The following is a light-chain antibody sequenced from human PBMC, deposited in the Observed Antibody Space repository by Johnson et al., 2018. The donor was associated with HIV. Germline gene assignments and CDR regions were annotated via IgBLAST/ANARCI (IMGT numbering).Light chain of an antibody. J-gene: IGLJ1*01. CDR3: GTWDSSLRACF. V-gene: IGLV1-51*01. CDR2: DNN. CDR1: SSNIGNNY. Sequence: QSVLTQPPSVSAAPGQKVTISCSGSSSNIGNNYVSWYQQIPGTAPKLLIYDNNKRPSGIPDRFSGSKSGTSATLGITGLQTGDEADYYFGTWDSSLRACFFGTGTKVTVL.